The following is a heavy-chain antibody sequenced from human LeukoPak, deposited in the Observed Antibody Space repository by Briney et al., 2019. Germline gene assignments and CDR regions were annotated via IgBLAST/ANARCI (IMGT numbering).Heavy chain of an antibody. CDR1: GYTFTGYY. Sequence: ASVKVSCKASGYTFTGYYMHWVRQAPGQGLEWMGRINPNSGGTNYAQKFQGRVTMTRDTSISTAYMELSRLRSDDTAVYYCARGTNILTGHNYCYYGMDVWGQGTTVTVSS. CDR3: ARGTNILTGHNYCYYGMDV. CDR2: INPNSGGT. J-gene: IGHJ6*02. V-gene: IGHV1-2*06. D-gene: IGHD3-9*01.